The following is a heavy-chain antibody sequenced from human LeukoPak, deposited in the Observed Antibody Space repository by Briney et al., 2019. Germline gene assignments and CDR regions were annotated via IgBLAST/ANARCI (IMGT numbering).Heavy chain of an antibody. V-gene: IGHV1-46*01. CDR2: INSSGGST. D-gene: IGHD5-18*01. CDR3: ASGYSYGPFDY. Sequence: ASVKVSCKASGYTLTNYYMHWVRQAPGQGLAWMGIINSSGGSTNYAQKFQGRVTMTRDTATSTVYMDLSTLRSEDTAVYYCASGYSYGPFDYWGQGTLVTVSS. J-gene: IGHJ4*02. CDR1: GYTLTNYY.